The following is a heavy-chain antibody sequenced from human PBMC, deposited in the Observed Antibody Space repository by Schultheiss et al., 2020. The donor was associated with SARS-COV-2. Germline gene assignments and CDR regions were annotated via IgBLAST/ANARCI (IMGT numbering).Heavy chain of an antibody. CDR1: GGSINNYY. J-gene: IGHJ2*01. CDR2: MHYSGRT. V-gene: IGHV4-59*01. D-gene: IGHD1-26*01. Sequence: SETLSLTCTVSGGSINNYYWSWIRQPPGNRLEWIGYMHYSGRTNNNPSLRSRVTISLDTSKNQFSLKLSSVTAADTAVYYCARGREDDWYFDLWGPGTLVTVSS. CDR3: ARGREDDWYFDL.